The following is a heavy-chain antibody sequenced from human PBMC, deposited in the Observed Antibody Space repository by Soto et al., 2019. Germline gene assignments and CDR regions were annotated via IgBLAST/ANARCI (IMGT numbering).Heavy chain of an antibody. CDR3: AILSVVPAANDAFDI. D-gene: IGHD2-2*01. CDR1: GYTFTGYY. V-gene: IGHV1-2*04. J-gene: IGHJ3*02. CDR2: INPNSGGT. Sequence: ASVKVSCKASGYTFTGYYMHWVRQAPGQGLEWMGWINPNSGGTNYAQKFQGWVTRTRDTSISTAYMELSRLRSDDTAVYYCAILSVVPAANDAFDIWGQGTMVTVSS.